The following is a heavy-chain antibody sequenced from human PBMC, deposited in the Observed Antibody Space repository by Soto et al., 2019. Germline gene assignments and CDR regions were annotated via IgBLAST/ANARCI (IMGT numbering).Heavy chain of an antibody. Sequence: ASVKVSCKASGGTLTISSHGISWVRQAPGQGLEWMGWISADNGNTNYAQKFQGRVTMTTDTSTTTAYMELRSLRSDDTAVYYCPRLGYSTSWSRDYYYDGMDVCGQGTTVTVSS. V-gene: IGHV1-18*01. D-gene: IGHD6-13*01. CDR1: GGTLTISSHG. CDR2: ISADNGNT. CDR3: PRLGYSTSWSRDYYYDGMDV. J-gene: IGHJ6*02.